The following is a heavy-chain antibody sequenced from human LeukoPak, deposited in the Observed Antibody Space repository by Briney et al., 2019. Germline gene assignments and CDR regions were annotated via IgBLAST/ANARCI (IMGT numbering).Heavy chain of an antibody. J-gene: IGHJ6*03. D-gene: IGHD6-19*01. CDR3: AKAGIAVAGTHYYYYYMDV. CDR2: ISGSGGST. Sequence: GGSLRLSCGVSGLTFSSYAMSWVRQAPGKGLEWVSGISGSGGSTYYADSVRGRFTISRDNSKNTLYLQMNSLRAEDTAVYYCAKAGIAVAGTHYYYYYMDVWGKGTTVTVSS. CDR1: GLTFSSYA. V-gene: IGHV3-23*01.